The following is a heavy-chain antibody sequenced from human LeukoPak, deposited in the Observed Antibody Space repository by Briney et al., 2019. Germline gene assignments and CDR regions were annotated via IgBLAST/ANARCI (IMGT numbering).Heavy chain of an antibody. CDR2: IYYSGSS. Sequence: SETLSLTCTGSGGSISSHYWSWIRQPPGKGLEGIGYIYYSGSSKYNPSLKSRVTISVDTSKNQFSLKLSSVTAADTAVYYCAILYDSSGYTNWLDPWGQGTRVTVSS. J-gene: IGHJ5*02. D-gene: IGHD3-22*01. CDR3: AILYDSSGYTNWLDP. CDR1: GGSISSHY. V-gene: IGHV4-59*11.